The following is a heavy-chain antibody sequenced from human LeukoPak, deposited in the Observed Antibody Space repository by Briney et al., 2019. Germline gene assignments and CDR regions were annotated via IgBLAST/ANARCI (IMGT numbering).Heavy chain of an antibody. CDR1: GFTFSSYA. CDR3: AKGAPYCSGGSCYYY. CDR2: ISGSGGST. V-gene: IGHV3-23*01. Sequence: GGSLRLSCAAAGFTFSSYAMSWVSQAPGKGLEWVSAISGSGGSTYYADSVKGRFTISRDNSKNTLYLQMNSLRAEDTAVYYCAKGAPYCSGGSCYYYWGQGTLVTVSS. J-gene: IGHJ4*02. D-gene: IGHD2-15*01.